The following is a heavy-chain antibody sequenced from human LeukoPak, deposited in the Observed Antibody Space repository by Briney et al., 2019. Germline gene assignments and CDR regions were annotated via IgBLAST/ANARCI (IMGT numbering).Heavy chain of an antibody. V-gene: IGHV4-39*01. CDR3: ARQQSYSTSSFDY. CDR1: GDSVSSSAYH. J-gene: IGHJ4*02. Sequence: SETLSLTCAVSGDSVSSSAYHWGWVRQTPGKGLEWIGSIYYSGRTYYSPSLTSRVSLSVDTSKNQLSLWLTSVTAADTAVYYCARQQSYSTSSFDYWGQGALVTVSS. D-gene: IGHD6-6*01. CDR2: IYYSGRT.